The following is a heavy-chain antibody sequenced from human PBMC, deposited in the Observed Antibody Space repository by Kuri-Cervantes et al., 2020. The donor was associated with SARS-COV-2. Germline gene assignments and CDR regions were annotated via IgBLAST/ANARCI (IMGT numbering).Heavy chain of an antibody. J-gene: IGHJ3*02. CDR3: ARERGPDADGFDI. CDR1: GFFFGAYS. D-gene: IGHD3-10*01. Sequence: GESLKISCAASGFFFGAYSMHWVRQAPGKGLERVAGLSFDGNNDYYTQSVKGRFTISRDNSNNTLFLHMDSLRGDDTAVYYCARERGPDADGFDIWGQGTMVTVSS. CDR2: LSFDGNND. V-gene: IGHV3-30-3*01.